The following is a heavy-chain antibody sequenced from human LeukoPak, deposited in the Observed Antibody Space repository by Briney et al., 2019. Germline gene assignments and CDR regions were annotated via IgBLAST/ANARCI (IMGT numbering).Heavy chain of an antibody. D-gene: IGHD3-16*01. CDR1: GYTFTGYY. Sequence: ASVKVSCKASGYTFTGYYMHWVRQAPGQGLEWMGWINPNSGGTNYAQKFQGRVTMTRDTSISTAYMELSRLRSDDTAVYYCASALGRGTRAPTYWGQGTLVTVSS. J-gene: IGHJ4*02. V-gene: IGHV1-2*02. CDR3: ASALGRGTRAPTY. CDR2: INPNSGGT.